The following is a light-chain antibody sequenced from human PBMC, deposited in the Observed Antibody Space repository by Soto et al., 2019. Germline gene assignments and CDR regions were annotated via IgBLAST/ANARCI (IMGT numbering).Light chain of an antibody. CDR1: QTISSW. Sequence: DLQMTQSPSTLSGSVGDRVTITCRASQTISSWLAWYQQKPGKAPKLLIYKASTLKSGVPSRFSGSGSGTEFTLTISSLQPEDFATYYCQQSYSTPSITFGQGTRLEIK. V-gene: IGKV1-5*03. CDR2: KAS. CDR3: QQSYSTPSIT. J-gene: IGKJ5*01.